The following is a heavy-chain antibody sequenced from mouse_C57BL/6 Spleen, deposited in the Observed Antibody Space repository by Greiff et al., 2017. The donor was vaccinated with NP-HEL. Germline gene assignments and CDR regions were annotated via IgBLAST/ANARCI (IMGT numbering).Heavy chain of an antibody. J-gene: IGHJ2*01. Sequence: VQLQQSGAELVMPGASVKLSCKASGYTFTSYWMHWVKQRPGQGLEWIGEIDPSDSYTNYNQKFKGKSTLTVDKSSSTAYMQLSSLTSEDSAVYYCAITMVTSFDYWGQGTTLTVSS. V-gene: IGHV1-69*01. CDR2: IDPSDSYT. CDR3: AITMVTSFDY. CDR1: GYTFTSYW. D-gene: IGHD2-2*01.